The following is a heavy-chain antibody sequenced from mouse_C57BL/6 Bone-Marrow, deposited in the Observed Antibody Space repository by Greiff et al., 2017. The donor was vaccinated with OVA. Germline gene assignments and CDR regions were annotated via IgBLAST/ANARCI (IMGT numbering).Heavy chain of an antibody. CDR1: GFAFSSYG. CDR3: ARQITTVVATDFDV. J-gene: IGHJ1*03. D-gene: IGHD1-1*01. CDR2: ISSGGSYT. V-gene: IGHV5-6*01. Sequence: EVKVVESGGDLVKPGGCLKLSCAASGFAFSSYGMSWVRQTPDKRLEWVATISSGGSYTYYPDSVKGRFTISRDNAKNTLYLQMSSLKSEDTAMYYCARQITTVVATDFDVWGTGTTVTVSS.